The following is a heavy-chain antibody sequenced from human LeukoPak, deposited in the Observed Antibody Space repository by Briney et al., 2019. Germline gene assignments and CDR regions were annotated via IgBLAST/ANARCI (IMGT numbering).Heavy chain of an antibody. D-gene: IGHD4-23*01. Sequence: GGSLRLSCEASAFTFSSYWMSWVRQAPGKGLEWVASIKEDGSEINYVDSVKGRFTISRDNAKNSLSLQMNSLRVEDTAVYYCARHRGYSSFDYWGQGTLVTVSS. CDR2: IKEDGSEI. V-gene: IGHV3-7*01. CDR1: AFTFSSYW. J-gene: IGHJ4*02. CDR3: ARHRGYSSFDY.